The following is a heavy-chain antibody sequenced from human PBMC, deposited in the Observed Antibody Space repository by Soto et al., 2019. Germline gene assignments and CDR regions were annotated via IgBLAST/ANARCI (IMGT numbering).Heavy chain of an antibody. V-gene: IGHV3-23*01. CDR1: GFTFSSYA. D-gene: IGHD5-12*01. Sequence: EVQLLESGGGLVQPGGSLRLSCAASGFTFSSYAMSWVRQAPGKGLEWVSSISGSGDTTYYADSVKGRFTISRDNSKNTLYLQMNSLRAEDTALYYCAKVPPRSPGYNYDWYFDLWGRGTLVTVSS. CDR3: AKVPPRSPGYNYDWYFDL. CDR2: ISGSGDTT. J-gene: IGHJ2*01.